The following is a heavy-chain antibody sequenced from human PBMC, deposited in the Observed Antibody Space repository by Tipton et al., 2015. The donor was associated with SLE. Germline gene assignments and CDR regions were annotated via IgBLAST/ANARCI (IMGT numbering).Heavy chain of an antibody. CDR3: VRDLAGIFDS. J-gene: IGHJ4*02. D-gene: IGHD1-14*01. CDR2: INYSGST. CDR1: GGSISSASYY. Sequence: TLSLTCTVSGGSISSASYYWSWIRRHPGKGLEWIGYINYSGSTYYNPSLKSRVTISEDTSNNQLSLKLSSVTAADTALYYCVRDLAGIFDSWGQGTLVTVSS. V-gene: IGHV4-31*03.